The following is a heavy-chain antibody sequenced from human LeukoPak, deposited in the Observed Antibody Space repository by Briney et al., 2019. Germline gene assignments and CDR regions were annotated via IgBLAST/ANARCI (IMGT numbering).Heavy chain of an antibody. CDR3: ARDDQWRGFVNDY. CDR1: VYTFTSYG. CDR2: ISAYNGNT. Sequence: GASVKVSCKASVYTFTSYGISWVRQAPGQGLEWMGFISAYNGNTNYAQKLQDRVTMTTDTSTSTAYIELRGLRSDDTAVYYCARDDQWRGFVNDYWGQGTLVTVSS. J-gene: IGHJ4*02. D-gene: IGHD3-3*01. V-gene: IGHV1-18*01.